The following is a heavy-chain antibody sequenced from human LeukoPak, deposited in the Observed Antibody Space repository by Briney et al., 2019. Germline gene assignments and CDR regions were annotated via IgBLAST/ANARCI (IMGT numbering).Heavy chain of an antibody. V-gene: IGHV3-53*01. CDR2: IHSGGST. J-gene: IGHJ4*02. D-gene: IGHD6-13*01. Sequence: GGSLRLSCAASGFTVSSNYMSWVRQAPGKGLEWVSVIHSGGSTYYADSVKGRFTISRDNSKNTLYLQMNSLRAEDTAVYYCARAGAAAGTFDYWGQGTLVTVSS. CDR1: GFTVSSNY. CDR3: ARAGAAAGTFDY.